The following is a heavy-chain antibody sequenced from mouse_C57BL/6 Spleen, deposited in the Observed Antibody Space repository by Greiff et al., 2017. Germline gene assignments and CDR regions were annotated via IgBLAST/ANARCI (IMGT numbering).Heavy chain of an antibody. J-gene: IGHJ3*01. CDR3: ARGGYSNYGTY. CDR1: GYTFTSYW. Sequence: QVQLQQPGAELVKPGASVKLSCKASGYTFTSYWMHWVKQRPGQGLEWIGMIHPNSGSTNYNEKFKSKATLTVDKSPSTAYMQLSSLTSEDSAVYYCARGGYSNYGTYWGQGTLVTVSA. D-gene: IGHD2-5*01. CDR2: IHPNSGST. V-gene: IGHV1-64*01.